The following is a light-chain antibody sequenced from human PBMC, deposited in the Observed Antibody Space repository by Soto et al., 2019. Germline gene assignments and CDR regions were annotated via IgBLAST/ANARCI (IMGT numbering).Light chain of an antibody. J-gene: IGLJ1*01. V-gene: IGLV1-40*01. CDR1: RSKIGAGYD. CDR3: QSYDSSLSVYV. CDR2: GNS. Sequence: QSVLTQPPSVSGAPGQRVTISCTGSRSKIGAGYDVHWYQQLPGTAPKLLIYGNSNRPSGVPDRFSGSKSGTSASLAITGLQAEDEADYYCQSYDSSLSVYVFGTGTKVTVL.